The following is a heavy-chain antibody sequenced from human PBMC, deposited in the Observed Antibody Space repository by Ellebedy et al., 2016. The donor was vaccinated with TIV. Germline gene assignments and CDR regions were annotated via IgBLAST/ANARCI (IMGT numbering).Heavy chain of an antibody. Sequence: GGSLRLSCAASGFTFSSYAMHWVRQAPGKGLEWVAVISYDGSNKYYADSVKGRFTISRDNSKNTLYLQMNSLRAEDTAVYYCARDTLLLWFGEFYYYGMDVWGQGTTVTVSS. J-gene: IGHJ6*02. CDR1: GFTFSSYA. D-gene: IGHD3-10*01. CDR3: ARDTLLLWFGEFYYYGMDV. V-gene: IGHV3-30*01. CDR2: ISYDGSNK.